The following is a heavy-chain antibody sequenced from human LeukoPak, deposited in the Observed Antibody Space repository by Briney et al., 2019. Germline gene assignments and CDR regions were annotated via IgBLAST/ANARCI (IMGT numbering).Heavy chain of an antibody. D-gene: IGHD6-13*01. J-gene: IGHJ4*02. CDR1: GFTFSSYS. CDR3: AKRTAAGTNRYFDY. Sequence: GGSLRLSCAASGFTFSSYSMNWVRQAPGKGLEWVLSISSSSSYIYYADSVKGRFTISRDNAKNSLYLQMNSLRAEDTAVYYCAKRTAAGTNRYFDYWGQGTLVTVSS. CDR2: ISSSSSYI. V-gene: IGHV3-21*01.